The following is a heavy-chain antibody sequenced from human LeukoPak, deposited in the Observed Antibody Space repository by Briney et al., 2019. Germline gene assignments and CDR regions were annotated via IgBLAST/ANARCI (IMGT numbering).Heavy chain of an antibody. Sequence: GESLKISCKGFGFTNYWIAWVRQMPGKGLEWMGIIYPGDSDTRYSPSFQGQVTISADKSINTAYLQWSSLKASDTAMYYCARWETSTRYYFDYWGQGTLVTVSS. V-gene: IGHV5-51*01. D-gene: IGHD2-2*01. J-gene: IGHJ4*02. CDR3: ARWETSTRYYFDY. CDR1: GFTNYW. CDR2: IYPGDSDT.